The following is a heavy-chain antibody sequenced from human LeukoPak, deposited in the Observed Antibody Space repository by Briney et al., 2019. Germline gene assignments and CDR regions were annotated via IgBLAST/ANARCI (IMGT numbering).Heavy chain of an antibody. Sequence: SQTLSLTCTVSGVSISSRDYYWSWLRQPPGKGLEWIGYIYYCGSTYYNPSLKSRVSLSIDTSKNQFSLKLSSVTAADTPVYYCARVPDYGGNDAFDIWGQGTMVTVSS. D-gene: IGHD4-23*01. CDR2: IYYCGST. V-gene: IGHV4-30-4*08. J-gene: IGHJ3*02. CDR3: ARVPDYGGNDAFDI. CDR1: GVSISSRDYY.